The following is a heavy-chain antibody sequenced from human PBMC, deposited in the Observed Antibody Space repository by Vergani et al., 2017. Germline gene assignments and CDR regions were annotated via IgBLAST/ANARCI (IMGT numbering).Heavy chain of an antibody. D-gene: IGHD5-24*01. J-gene: IGHJ4*02. CDR1: GFTFSSYG. CDR2: INPSGGST. Sequence: QVQLVESGGGVVQPGRSLRLSCAASGFTFSSYGMHWVRQAPGQGLEWMGIINPSGGSTSYAQKFQGRVTMTRDTSTSTVYMELSSLRSEDTAVYYCARIRMATVQIDYWGQGTLVTVSS. V-gene: IGHV1-46*01. CDR3: ARIRMATVQIDY.